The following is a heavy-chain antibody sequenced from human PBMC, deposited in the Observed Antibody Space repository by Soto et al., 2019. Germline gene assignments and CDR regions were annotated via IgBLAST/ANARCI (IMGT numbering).Heavy chain of an antibody. CDR3: ARFVDTAMVTVTSYYYGMDV. D-gene: IGHD5-18*01. CDR1: GGSISSGGYY. Sequence: PSETLSLTCTVSGGSISSGGYYWSWIRQHPGKGLEWIGYIYYSGSTYYNPSLKSRVTISVDTSKNQFSLKLSSVTAADTAVYYCARFVDTAMVTVTSYYYGMDVWGQGTTVTVSS. V-gene: IGHV4-31*03. CDR2: IYYSGST. J-gene: IGHJ6*02.